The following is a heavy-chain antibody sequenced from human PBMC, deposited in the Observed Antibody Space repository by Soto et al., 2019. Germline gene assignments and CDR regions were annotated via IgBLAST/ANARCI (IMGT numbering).Heavy chain of an antibody. CDR1: GGSISSYY. J-gene: IGHJ6*03. V-gene: IGHV4-59*08. Sequence: SETLSLTCTVSGGSISSYYWSWIRQPPGKGLEWIGYIYYSGSTNYNPSLKSRVTISVDTSKNQFSLKLSSVTAADTAVYYCARRGRGKVVVPAAIDYYYYMDVWGKGTTVTVSS. CDR2: IYYSGST. D-gene: IGHD2-2*02. CDR3: ARRGRGKVVVPAAIDYYYYMDV.